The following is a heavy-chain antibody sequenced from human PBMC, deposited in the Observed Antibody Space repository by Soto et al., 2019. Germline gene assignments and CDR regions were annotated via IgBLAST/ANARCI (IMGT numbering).Heavy chain of an antibody. CDR3: ARHANYDFWSGYTRPYYYGMGV. CDR2: IYPGDSDT. Sequence: PGESLKISCKGSGYSFTSYWIGWVRQMPGKGLEWMGIIYPGDSDTRYSPSFQGQVTISADKSISTAYLQWSSLKASDTAMYYCARHANYDFWSGYTRPYYYGMGVWGQGTTVTVSS. J-gene: IGHJ6*02. V-gene: IGHV5-51*01. D-gene: IGHD3-3*01. CDR1: GYSFTSYW.